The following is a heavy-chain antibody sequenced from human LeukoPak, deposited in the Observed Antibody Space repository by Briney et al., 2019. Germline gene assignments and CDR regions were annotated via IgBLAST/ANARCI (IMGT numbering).Heavy chain of an antibody. J-gene: IGHJ3*02. Sequence: PSETLSLTCTVSGGSISSGSYYWSWIRQPAGKGLEWIGSIYYSGSTYYNPSLKSRVTISVDTSKNQFSLKLSSVTAADTAVYYCARELSPRIITVAFDIWGQGTMVTVSS. D-gene: IGHD3-10*01. CDR1: GGSISSGSYY. V-gene: IGHV4-39*07. CDR3: ARELSPRIITVAFDI. CDR2: IYYSGST.